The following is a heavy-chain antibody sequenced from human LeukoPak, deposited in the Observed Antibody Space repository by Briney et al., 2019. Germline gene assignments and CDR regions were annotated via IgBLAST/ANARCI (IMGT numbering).Heavy chain of an antibody. CDR2: INPNSGGT. D-gene: IGHD3-10*01. CDR1: GYTFTGYY. Sequence: ASVKVSCKTSGYTFTGYYMHWVRQAPGQGLEWMGWINPNSGGTNYAQKFQGRVTMTRDTSISTAYMELSRLRSDDTAVYYCARWFGELYNWFDPWGQGTLVTVSS. CDR3: ARWFGELYNWFDP. J-gene: IGHJ5*02. V-gene: IGHV1-2*02.